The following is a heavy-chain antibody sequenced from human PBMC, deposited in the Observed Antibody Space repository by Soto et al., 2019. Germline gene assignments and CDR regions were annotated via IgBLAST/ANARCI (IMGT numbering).Heavy chain of an antibody. CDR3: AKVIRADSTSSNFYYYSGLDV. J-gene: IGHJ6*02. CDR2: ISNNGINK. Sequence: QVQLVESGGGAVQPGRSLRLSCAASGFTFRTYGMHWVRQAPGKGLEWLAVISNNGINKYYADSVKGRFTISRDNSRDTLFLQMNSLRGEDTAIYYCAKVIRADSTSSNFYYYSGLDVWGQGTTVTVS. CDR1: GFTFRTYG. V-gene: IGHV3-30*18. D-gene: IGHD6-6*01.